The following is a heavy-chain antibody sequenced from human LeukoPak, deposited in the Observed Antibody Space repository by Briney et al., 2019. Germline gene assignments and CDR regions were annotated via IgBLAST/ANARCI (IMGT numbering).Heavy chain of an antibody. CDR1: GYTFTGYY. CDR3: AREQGGSGTYGVDY. D-gene: IGHD1-26*01. Sequence: GASVTVSCKASGYTFTGYYIHWVRQAPGQGLEWMGRINPGSGGTNYAQKFRGRVAMTRDTSISTAYMELSRLRSDDTAVYYCAREQGGSGTYGVDYWGQGTLVTVSS. J-gene: IGHJ4*02. V-gene: IGHV1-2*06. CDR2: INPGSGGT.